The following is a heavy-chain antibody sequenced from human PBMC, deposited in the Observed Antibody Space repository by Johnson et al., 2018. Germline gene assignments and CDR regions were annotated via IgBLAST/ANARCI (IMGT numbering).Heavy chain of an antibody. D-gene: IGHD4-23*01. CDR2: ISYDGSNK. CDR3: AKDPHHYVGSAFDI. CDR1: GFTFSSYG. V-gene: IGHV3-30*18. Sequence: VQLVESGGGVVQXGRSXRLXCAASGFTFSSYGMHWVRQAPGKGLEWVAVISYDGSNKYYADSVKGRFTISRDNSKNTLYLQMNSLRAEDTAVYYCAKDPHHYVGSAFDIWGQGTMVTVSS. J-gene: IGHJ3*02.